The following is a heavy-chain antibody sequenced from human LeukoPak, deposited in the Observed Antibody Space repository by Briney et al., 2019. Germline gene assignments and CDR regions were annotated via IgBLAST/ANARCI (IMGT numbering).Heavy chain of an antibody. CDR3: ARGAEAETSPLDY. J-gene: IGHJ4*02. Sequence: ASVKVSCKASGYIFSDYYMHWVRQAPGQGLEWLGWINPKTGAADYAQQLRGRITMTRDTSINTDYMEMKRVTSDDTAVYYCARGAEAETSPLDYWGQGTLVTVSS. CDR1: GYIFSDYY. D-gene: IGHD6-13*01. V-gene: IGHV1-2*02. CDR2: INPKTGAA.